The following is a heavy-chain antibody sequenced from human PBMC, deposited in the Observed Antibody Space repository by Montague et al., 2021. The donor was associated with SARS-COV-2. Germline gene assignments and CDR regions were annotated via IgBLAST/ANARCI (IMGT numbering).Heavy chain of an antibody. Sequence: ETLSLTCTVSGGSISSYYWTWIRQPPGKGLESIGYIYHNGSTKYNPSLKSRVTISVDTSKNQFSLKLSSVSVADTAVYYCARGGGNSAYYYNYAMDIRGQGTTVTVFS. D-gene: IGHD4-23*01. J-gene: IGHJ6*02. CDR2: IYHNGST. V-gene: IGHV4-59*01. CDR1: GGSISSYY. CDR3: ARGGGNSAYYYNYAMDI.